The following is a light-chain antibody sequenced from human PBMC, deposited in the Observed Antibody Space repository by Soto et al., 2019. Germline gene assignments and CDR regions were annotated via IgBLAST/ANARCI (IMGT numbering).Light chain of an antibody. CDR1: QSVSRSY. CDR3: HQYGSSPPIT. CDR2: GAS. Sequence: EIVLTQSPGTLSLSPGDRATLSLGASQSVSRSYSACYQQKPGQAPRLLTYGASSRTAGIPDRCSGSGSGTDFTLTISRLEPEDFAVYYCHQYGSSPPITFGQGTRLEI. J-gene: IGKJ5*01. V-gene: IGKV3-20*01.